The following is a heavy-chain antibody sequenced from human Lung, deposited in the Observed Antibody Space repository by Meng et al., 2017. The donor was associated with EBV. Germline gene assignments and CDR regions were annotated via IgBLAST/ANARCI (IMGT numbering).Heavy chain of an antibody. J-gene: IGHJ4*02. D-gene: IGHD4-23*01. CDR3: ARDAADYGGNSPGDY. CDR2: IWYDGSTE. Sequence: QVQLVESGGGVVQPGRXXGLSCVASGLIFSSHGIHWVRQAPGKGLEWVAFIWYDGSTEYYADSVKGRFTISRDNSKNTLFLQMNSLRAEDSGVYFCARDAADYGGNSPGDYWGQGTLVTVSS. CDR1: GLIFSSHG. V-gene: IGHV3-33*01.